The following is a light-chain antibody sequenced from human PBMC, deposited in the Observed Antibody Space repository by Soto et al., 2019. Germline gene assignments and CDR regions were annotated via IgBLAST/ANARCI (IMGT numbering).Light chain of an antibody. J-gene: IGLJ3*02. CDR2: TNN. Sequence: QSALTQPPSASGTPGQRVTISCSGSSSNIGSNPVSWYQHLPGTAPKVLIFTNNQRPSAVPDRVSGSKSGTSSSLAISGLRSEDEAHYYCAAWDDSLEGVVLGGGTQLTVL. CDR1: SSNIGSNP. CDR3: AAWDDSLEGVV. V-gene: IGLV1-44*01.